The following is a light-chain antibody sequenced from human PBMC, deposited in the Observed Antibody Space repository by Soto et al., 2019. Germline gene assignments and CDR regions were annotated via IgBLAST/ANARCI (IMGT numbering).Light chain of an antibody. Sequence: EIVMTQSPATLSVSPGERATLSRRASQSVSSNLAWYQQKPGQAPRLLIYGASTRATGIPARFSGSGSGTEFTLTISSLQSEDFAVYYCQQYNNWPYSAFGPGTKVDIK. CDR2: GAS. V-gene: IGKV3-15*01. J-gene: IGKJ3*01. CDR3: QQYNNWPYSA. CDR1: QSVSSN.